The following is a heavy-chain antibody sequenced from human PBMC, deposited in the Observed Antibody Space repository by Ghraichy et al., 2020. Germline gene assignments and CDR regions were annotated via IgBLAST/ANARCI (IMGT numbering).Heavy chain of an antibody. D-gene: IGHD2-21*01. V-gene: IGHV3-23*01. Sequence: LRLSCAASGFTFSSYAMSWVRQAPGKGLEWVSAISGSGGSTYYADSVKGRFTISRDNSKNTLYLQMNSLRAEDTAVYYCAKDHRGGDCPGDYFDYWGQGTLVTVSS. CDR1: GFTFSSYA. CDR2: ISGSGGST. CDR3: AKDHRGGDCPGDYFDY. J-gene: IGHJ4*02.